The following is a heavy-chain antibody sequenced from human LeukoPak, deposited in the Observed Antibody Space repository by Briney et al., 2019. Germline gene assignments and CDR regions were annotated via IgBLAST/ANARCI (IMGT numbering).Heavy chain of an antibody. D-gene: IGHD3-22*01. Sequence: QSGGSLRLSCAASGITVSSNYMSWVRQAPGKGLEWVSVIYSGGNTYYADSAKGRFAISRDNSKNTLYLQMNSLRAEDTAVYYCAAQGAHYYDSSLFDYWGQGTLVTVSS. J-gene: IGHJ4*02. V-gene: IGHV3-66*01. CDR3: AAQGAHYYDSSLFDY. CDR1: GITVSSNY. CDR2: IYSGGNT.